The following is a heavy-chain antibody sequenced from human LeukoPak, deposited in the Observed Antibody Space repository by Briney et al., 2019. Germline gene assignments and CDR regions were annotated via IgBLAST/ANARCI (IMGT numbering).Heavy chain of an antibody. CDR3: AKKKTDYYWYFDL. CDR2: ISGSGGST. CDR1: GFTFSSYA. J-gene: IGHJ2*01. V-gene: IGHV3-23*01. Sequence: PGGSLRLSCAASGFTFSSYAMSWVRQAPGKGREWVSAISGSGGSTYYADSVKGGFTISRDNSKNTLYLQMNSLRAEDTAVYYCAKKKTDYYWYFDLWGRGTLVTVSS. D-gene: IGHD4-11*01.